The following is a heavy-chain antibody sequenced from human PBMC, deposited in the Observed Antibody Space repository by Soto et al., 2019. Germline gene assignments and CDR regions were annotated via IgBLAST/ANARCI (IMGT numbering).Heavy chain of an antibody. D-gene: IGHD1-26*01. CDR1: GFNFRNYW. V-gene: IGHV3-74*01. CDR3: ARGAWGAYYLDS. Sequence: EVQLVASGGGLVQPGGSLRLSCAASGFNFRNYWMHWVRQAPGKGLVWVSRIKYDESSTDYADSVYGRFTISRDNAKNTLYLQMNSLRGEDTAVYYCARGAWGAYYLDSWGQGTLVTVSS. CDR2: IKYDESST. J-gene: IGHJ4*02.